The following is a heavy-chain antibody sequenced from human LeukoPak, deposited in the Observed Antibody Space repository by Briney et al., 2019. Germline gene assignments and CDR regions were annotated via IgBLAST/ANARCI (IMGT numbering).Heavy chain of an antibody. Sequence: PSETLSLTCAVYGGSFSGYYWSWIRQPPGKGLEWIGEINHSGSTNYNPSLKSRVTISVDTSKNQFSLKLSSVTAADTAVYYCARSGVVRGGNKHYYYYGMDVWGQGTTVTVSS. J-gene: IGHJ6*02. V-gene: IGHV4-34*01. D-gene: IGHD3-10*01. CDR3: ARSGVVRGGNKHYYYYGMDV. CDR2: INHSGST. CDR1: GGSFSGYY.